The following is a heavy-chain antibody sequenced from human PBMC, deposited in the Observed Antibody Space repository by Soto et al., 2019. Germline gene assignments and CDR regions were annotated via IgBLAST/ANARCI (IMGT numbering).Heavy chain of an antibody. CDR3: AKDPPSPWTANWVDP. CDR2: ISSSGDSR. Sequence: EEQVSESGGGLVQSGGSLRLSCAASGFNFNTFAMSWIRQAPGKGLEWVSHISSSGDSRDYADSVRGRFTISRDNSKNVLFLQTNSLRADDTATYYCAKDPPSPWTANWVDPWGKGTLVTVSS. J-gene: IGHJ5*02. CDR1: GFNFNTFA. V-gene: IGHV3-23*01. D-gene: IGHD5-12*01.